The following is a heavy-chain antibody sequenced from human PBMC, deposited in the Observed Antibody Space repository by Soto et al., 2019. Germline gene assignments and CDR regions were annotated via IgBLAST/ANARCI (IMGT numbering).Heavy chain of an antibody. D-gene: IGHD6-19*01. J-gene: IGHJ4*02. CDR3: AKGGRQWLLTYDFNY. CDR2: VSHDGRNT. CDR1: GFTFSDYA. Sequence: VQLVESGGGVVQPGRSLRLSCAASGFTFSDYAMHWVRQAPGKGLEWVAVVSHDGRNTHYADSVKGRFTISRDSSKNTVSLEMTSLRAEDKAVYYCAKGGRQWLLTYDFNYWGQGALVTVSS. V-gene: IGHV3-30*18.